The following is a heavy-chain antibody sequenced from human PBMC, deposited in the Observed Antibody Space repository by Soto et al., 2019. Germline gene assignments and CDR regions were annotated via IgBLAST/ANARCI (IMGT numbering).Heavy chain of an antibody. J-gene: IGHJ6*02. CDR1: GFTVSSNY. V-gene: IGHV3-53*01. D-gene: IGHD6-19*01. CDR2: IYSGGST. CDR3: ARLYSSGPKHYYYYYGMDV. Sequence: GGSLRLSCAASGFTVSSNYMSWVRQAPGKGLEWVSVIYSGGSTYYADSVKGRFTISRDNSKNTLYLQMNSLRAEDTAVYYCARLYSSGPKHYYYYYGMDVWGQGTTVTVSS.